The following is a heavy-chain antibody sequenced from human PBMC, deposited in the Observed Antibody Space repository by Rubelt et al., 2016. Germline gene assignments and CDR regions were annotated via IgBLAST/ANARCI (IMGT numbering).Heavy chain of an antibody. CDR3: ARGDY. V-gene: IGHV1-8*02. CDR2: MSPSSGNT. Sequence: QVQLVQSGAEVKKPGASVKVSCKASGYTFTGYYMHWVRQAPGQGLEWMGWMSPSSGNTGYAQKLQGRGTLTRDTSINTAYMGLSGLRSDDTAVYYCARGDYWGQGTLVIVSS. CDR1: GYTFTGYY. J-gene: IGHJ4*02.